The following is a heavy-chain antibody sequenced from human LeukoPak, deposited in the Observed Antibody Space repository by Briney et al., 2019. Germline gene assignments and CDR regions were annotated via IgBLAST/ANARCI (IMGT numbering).Heavy chain of an antibody. V-gene: IGHV4-39*01. J-gene: IGHJ4*02. D-gene: IGHD4-11*01. CDR1: GGSISSSSYY. CDR3: ARGQYSAHDY. Sequence: PSETLSLTCSVSGGSISSSSYYWGWIRQPPGKGLEWIGSMYYRGSTYYNPSLKSRVTISIDTSKNQFSLKLSSVTAADTAVYYCARGQYSAHDYWGQGTLVTVSS. CDR2: MYYRGST.